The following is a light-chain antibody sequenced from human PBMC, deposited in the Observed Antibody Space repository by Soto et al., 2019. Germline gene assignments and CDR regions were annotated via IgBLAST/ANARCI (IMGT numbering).Light chain of an antibody. Sequence: ENVLTQSPGTLSLSPGDRATLSCRASQSLSGDYVAWYQQKPGQAPRVLIYRASIRATGISDRFSGSGSGTDFTLTISRLEPEDFAVYYCQHYGASPWTFGQGTKVDIK. CDR3: QHYGASPWT. CDR1: QSLSGDY. CDR2: RAS. V-gene: IGKV3-20*01. J-gene: IGKJ1*01.